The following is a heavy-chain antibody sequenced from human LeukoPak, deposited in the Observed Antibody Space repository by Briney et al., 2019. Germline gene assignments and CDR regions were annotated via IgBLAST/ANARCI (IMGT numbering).Heavy chain of an antibody. CDR1: GFTFSSYW. J-gene: IGHJ6*03. CDR2: IKQDGSEK. Sequence: SGGSLRLSCAASGFTFSSYWMSWVRQAPGKGLEWAANIKQDGSEKYYVDSVKGRFTISRDNAKNSLYLQMNSLRVEDTAVYYCASRYSSSWYYYYYYMDVWGKGTTVTVSS. V-gene: IGHV3-7*01. CDR3: ASRYSSSWYYYYYYMDV. D-gene: IGHD6-13*01.